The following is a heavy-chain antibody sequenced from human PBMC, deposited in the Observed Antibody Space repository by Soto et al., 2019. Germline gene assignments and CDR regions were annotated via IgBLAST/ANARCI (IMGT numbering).Heavy chain of an antibody. CDR3: ARVSSQYYDWANPGLDP. CDR1: GFAFNKFG. J-gene: IGHJ5*02. Sequence: GGSLRLSCVGSGFAFNKFGMHWVRQAPGKGLEWLAVISYNGGTTEYADSVKGRFTISRDNSNNTVDLHMDSLRPEDTAVYYCARVSSQYYDWANPGLDPWGQGTLVTVSS. CDR2: ISYNGGTT. V-gene: IGHV3-30*03. D-gene: IGHD3-9*01.